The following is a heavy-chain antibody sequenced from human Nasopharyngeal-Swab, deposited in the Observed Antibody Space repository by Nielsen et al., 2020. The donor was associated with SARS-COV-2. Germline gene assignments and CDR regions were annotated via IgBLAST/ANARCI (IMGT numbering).Heavy chain of an antibody. J-gene: IGHJ6*02. CDR2: IIPILGIA. CDR3: ARGNGKGVYYHYGMDV. V-gene: IGHV1-69*04. Sequence: SVKVSCKASGGTFSSYAISWVRQAPGQGLEWMGRIIPILGIANYAQKFQGRVTITADKSTSTAYMELSSLRSEDTAVYYCARGNGKGVYYHYGMDVWGQGTTVTVSS. D-gene: IGHD1-26*01. CDR1: GGTFSSYA.